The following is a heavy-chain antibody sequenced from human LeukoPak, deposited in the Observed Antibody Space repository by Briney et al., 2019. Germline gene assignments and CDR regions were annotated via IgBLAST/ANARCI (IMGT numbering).Heavy chain of an antibody. CDR2: INPNSGGT. D-gene: IGHD3-22*01. V-gene: IGHV1-2*02. CDR1: GYTFTGYY. Sequence: ASVKVSCKASGYTFTGYYMHWVRQAPGQGLEWMGWINPNSGGTNYAQKFQGRVTMTRDTSISTAYMELSRLRSDDTAVYYCARAWGDSSGYEDYWGQGTLVTVSS. CDR3: ARAWGDSSGYEDY. J-gene: IGHJ4*02.